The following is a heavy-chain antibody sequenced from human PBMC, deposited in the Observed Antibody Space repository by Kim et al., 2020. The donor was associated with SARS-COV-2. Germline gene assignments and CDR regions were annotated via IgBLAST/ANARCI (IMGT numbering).Heavy chain of an antibody. J-gene: IGHJ6*02. CDR3: ARERIVVVPAAYYYGMDV. CDR2: ISSSSSYT. D-gene: IGHD2-2*01. Sequence: GGSLRLSCAASGFTFSDYYMSWIRQAPGKGLEWVSYISSSSSYTNYADSVKGRFTISRDNAKNSLYLQMNSLRAEDTAVYYCARERIVVVPAAYYYGMDVWGQGTTVTVSS. CDR1: GFTFSDYY. V-gene: IGHV3-11*06.